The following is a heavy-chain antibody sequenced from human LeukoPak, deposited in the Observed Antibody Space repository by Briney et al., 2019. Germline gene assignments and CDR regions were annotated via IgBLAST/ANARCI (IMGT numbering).Heavy chain of an antibody. CDR3: ARLIVGSFDY. Sequence: SETLSLICTVSAYSISSGYYWGWIRQPPGKGLEWIGSIYHSGSSYYNPSLKSRVTISVDTSKNQFSLKLRSVTAADTAVYYCARLIVGSFDYWGQGTLVTVSS. J-gene: IGHJ4*02. V-gene: IGHV4-38-2*02. D-gene: IGHD1-26*01. CDR1: AYSISSGYY. CDR2: IYHSGSS.